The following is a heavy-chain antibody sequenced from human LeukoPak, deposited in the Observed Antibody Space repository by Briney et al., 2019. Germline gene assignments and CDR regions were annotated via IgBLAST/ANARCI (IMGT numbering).Heavy chain of an antibody. Sequence: GGSLRLSCAASGFTFSSYWMSWVRQYPGKGLEWVANIMHDGSEKYYVDSVKGRFTISRDNAKNSLYLQMNSLRAEDTAVYYCARDPSCSGGSCYFYYYYGMDVWGQGTTVTVSS. D-gene: IGHD2-15*01. CDR2: IMHDGSEK. CDR1: GFTFSSYW. V-gene: IGHV3-7*01. J-gene: IGHJ6*02. CDR3: ARDPSCSGGSCYFYYYYGMDV.